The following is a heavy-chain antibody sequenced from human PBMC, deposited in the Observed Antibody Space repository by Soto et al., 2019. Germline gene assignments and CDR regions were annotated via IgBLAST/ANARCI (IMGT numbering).Heavy chain of an antibody. V-gene: IGHV3-48*03. CDR1: GFTFSSYE. CDR2: ISSSGSTI. Sequence: EVQLVESGGGLVQPGGSLRLSCAASGFTFSSYEMNWVRQAPGKGLEWVSYISSSGSTIYYADSVKGRFTISRDNAKNSLYLQMNSLRAEDTAVYYCARWKAHGSGSYYYYYYGMDVWGQGTTVTVSS. D-gene: IGHD3-10*01. J-gene: IGHJ6*02. CDR3: ARWKAHGSGSYYYYYYGMDV.